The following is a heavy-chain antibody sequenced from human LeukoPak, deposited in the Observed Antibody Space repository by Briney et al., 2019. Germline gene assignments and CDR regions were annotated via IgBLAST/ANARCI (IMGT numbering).Heavy chain of an antibody. V-gene: IGHV3-30*18. J-gene: IGHJ4*02. D-gene: IGHD5-18*01. CDR2: ISYDGSNK. CDR1: GFTFSSYG. CDR3: AKDHRYSYGSFDY. Sequence: PGGSLRLSCAASGFTFSSYGMHWVRQAPGKGLEWVAVISYDGSNKYYADSVKGRFTISRDNSKNTLYLQMNSLRAEDTAVYYCAKDHRYSYGSFDYWGQGTLVTVSS.